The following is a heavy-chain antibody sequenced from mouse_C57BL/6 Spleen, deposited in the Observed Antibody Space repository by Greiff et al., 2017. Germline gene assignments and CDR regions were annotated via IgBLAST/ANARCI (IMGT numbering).Heavy chain of an antibody. D-gene: IGHD1-1*01. CDR1: GYTFPSYW. CDR2: LDPSDSYT. V-gene: IGHV1-69*01. J-gene: IGHJ4*01. Sequence: QPGAALVMPGSSVKLSCKASGYTFPSYWMLWVNQRPGQALEWIGELDPSDSYTNYKQEYNGKSTLTVDNSTSTAYMKLSSLTSEDYAVYYSARGIITTVVATNYYAMDYWGQGTSVTVSS. CDR3: ARGIITTVVATNYYAMDY.